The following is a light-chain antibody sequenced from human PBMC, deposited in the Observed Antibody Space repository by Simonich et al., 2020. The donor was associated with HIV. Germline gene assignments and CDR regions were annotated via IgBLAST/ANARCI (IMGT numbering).Light chain of an antibody. V-gene: IGKV1-5*03. CDR1: QSISDW. J-gene: IGKJ2*01. CDR3: QQYNSYSYT. CDR2: QAS. Sequence: DIQMTQSPSTLSASVGDRVTITCRASQSISDWLAWYQQKPGKAPKLLIYQASSLESGVPSRFSGSGSGTEFTLTIRSLQPDDFATYYCQQYNSYSYTFGQGTKLEIK.